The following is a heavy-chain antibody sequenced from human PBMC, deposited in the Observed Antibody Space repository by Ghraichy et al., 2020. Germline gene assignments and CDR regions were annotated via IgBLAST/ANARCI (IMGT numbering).Heavy chain of an antibody. V-gene: IGHV3-21*01. D-gene: IGHD2-2*01. Sequence: GGSLRLSCAASGFTFSSYSMNWVRQAPGKGLEWVSSISSSSSYIYYADSVKGRFTISRDNAKNSLYLQMNSLRAEDTAVYYCARDIVVVPAAPHAGNYYYYYMDVWGKGTTVTVSS. CDR3: ARDIVVVPAAPHAGNYYYYYMDV. CDR1: GFTFSSYS. CDR2: ISSSSSYI. J-gene: IGHJ6*03.